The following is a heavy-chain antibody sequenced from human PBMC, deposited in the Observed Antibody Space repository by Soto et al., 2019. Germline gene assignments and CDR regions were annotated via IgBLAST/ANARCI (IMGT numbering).Heavy chain of an antibody. D-gene: IGHD1-26*01. Sequence: QVQLVQSGAEVKKPGSSVKVSCTASGGTFSSYAVSWVRQAPGQGPEWMGAFVPIVGTADYALNFQGRITIIADESTNTGYVELSSLRSEDTAVYYCAIGSTYSGEFEFWGQGTLVTVSS. J-gene: IGHJ4*02. CDR1: GGTFSSYA. V-gene: IGHV1-69*01. CDR3: AIGSTYSGEFEF. CDR2: FVPIVGTA.